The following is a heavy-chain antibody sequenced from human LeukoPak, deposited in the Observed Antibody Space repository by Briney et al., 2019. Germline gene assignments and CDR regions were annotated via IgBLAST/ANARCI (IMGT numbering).Heavy chain of an antibody. Sequence: ASVKVSCKASGYTFTGYYMHWVRQAPGQGREWMGWINPNSGGTNYAQKFQGRVTMTRDTSISTAYMELSRLRSDDTAVYYCARGFYCDSSGSPDDGMDVWGQGTTVTVSS. J-gene: IGHJ6*02. CDR1: GYTFTGYY. V-gene: IGHV1-2*02. CDR3: ARGFYCDSSGSPDDGMDV. D-gene: IGHD3-22*01. CDR2: INPNSGGT.